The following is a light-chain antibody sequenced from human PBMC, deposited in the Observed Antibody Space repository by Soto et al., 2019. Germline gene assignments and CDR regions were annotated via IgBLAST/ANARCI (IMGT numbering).Light chain of an antibody. CDR3: SSYTSSSPVV. CDR2: EVS. Sequence: QSVLTQPPSVSGSPGQSVTISCTGTSSDIGSYNRVSWYRQAPGTAPKLMIYEVSHRPSGVPDRFSGSKSGNTASLTISGLQAEDEAHYYCSSYTSSSPVVFGGGTKVTVL. J-gene: IGLJ2*01. CDR1: SSDIGSYNR. V-gene: IGLV2-18*02.